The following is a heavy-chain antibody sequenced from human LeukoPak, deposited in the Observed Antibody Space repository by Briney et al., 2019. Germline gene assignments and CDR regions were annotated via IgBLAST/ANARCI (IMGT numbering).Heavy chain of an antibody. CDR2: IKNKAKSYTT. J-gene: IGHJ4*02. D-gene: IGHD1-26*01. CDR3: ARSRLGALDY. V-gene: IGHV3-72*01. Sequence: GGSLRLSCAASGFFFSDPYMEWVRQAPGKGLEWVGRIKNKAKSYTTEYAASVKGRFAISRDDSKNSLYLQMDSRKTEDTAVYFCARSRLGALDYWGQGTLVTVSS. CDR1: GFFFSDPY.